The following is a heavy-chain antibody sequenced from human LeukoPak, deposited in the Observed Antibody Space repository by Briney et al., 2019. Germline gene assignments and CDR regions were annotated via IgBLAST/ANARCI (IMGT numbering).Heavy chain of an antibody. J-gene: IGHJ5*02. CDR1: GYTFTGYY. Sequence: ASVKVSCKASGYTFTGYYTHWVRQAPGQGLEWMGWINPNSGGTNYAQKFQGWVTMARDTSISTAYMELSRLRSDDTAVYYCAREERNWFDPWGQGTLVTVSS. CDR2: INPNSGGT. V-gene: IGHV1-2*04. CDR3: AREERNWFDP.